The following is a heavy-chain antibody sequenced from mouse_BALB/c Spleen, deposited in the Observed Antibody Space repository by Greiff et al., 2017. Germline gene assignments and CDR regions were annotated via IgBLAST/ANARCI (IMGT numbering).Heavy chain of an antibody. D-gene: IGHD3-1*01. CDR1: GFTFSSYT. CDR3: TREGDSAWFAY. Sequence: EVQRVESGGGLVKPGGSLKLSCAASGFTFSSYTMSWVRQTPEKRLEWVATISSGGSYTYYPDSVKGRFTISRDNAKNTLYLQMSSLKSEDTAMYYCTREGDSAWFAYWGQGTLVTVSA. J-gene: IGHJ3*01. CDR2: ISSGGSYT. V-gene: IGHV5-6-4*01.